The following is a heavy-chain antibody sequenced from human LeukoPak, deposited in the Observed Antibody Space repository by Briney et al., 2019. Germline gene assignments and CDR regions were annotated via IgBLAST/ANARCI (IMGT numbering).Heavy chain of an antibody. D-gene: IGHD2-2*01. CDR1: GFTFRIYA. CDR3: AKAYCRSTTCNFDY. V-gene: IGHV3-23*01. CDR2: IDGSGRDT. Sequence: GGSLRLSCAASGFTFRIYAMNWVRQAPGKGLEWVSAIDGSGRDTYYTDSVKGRFTISRDNSKNTLYLQMHSLRAEDTALYYCAKAYCRSTTCNFDYWGQGTLVTVSS. J-gene: IGHJ4*02.